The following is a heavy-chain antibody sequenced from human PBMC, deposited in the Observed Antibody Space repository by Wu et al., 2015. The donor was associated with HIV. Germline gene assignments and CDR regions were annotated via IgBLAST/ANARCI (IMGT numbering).Heavy chain of an antibody. CDR3: ATRIGGTMEAFNI. V-gene: IGHV1-46*01. Sequence: QVQLVQSGAEVKKPGASVKVSCKASGFSFTNKYMHWVRQAPGQGLEWMGVMNPSANKISYAQSFQDRVTMTSDTSTTAVYMELDSLRSEDTAVYYCATRIGGTMEAFNIWGQGTLVTVSS. CDR1: GFSFTNKY. CDR2: MNPSANKI. J-gene: IGHJ3*02. D-gene: IGHD2/OR15-2a*01.